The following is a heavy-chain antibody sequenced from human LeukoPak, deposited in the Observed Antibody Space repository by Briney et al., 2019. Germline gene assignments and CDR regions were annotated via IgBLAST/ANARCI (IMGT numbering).Heavy chain of an antibody. D-gene: IGHD2-15*01. CDR2: ISGSGGRA. Sequence: GSLRLSCAASGFTFGSYAMYWVRQAPGKGLEWVSGISGSGGRAHYADSVKGRFTISRDNSKNTVYLQMDSLRAEDTAIYYCAKTTTGYSSGRYPAWPIDYWGQGTLVTVSS. V-gene: IGHV3-23*01. J-gene: IGHJ4*02. CDR1: GFTFGSYA. CDR3: AKTTTGYSSGRYPAWPIDY.